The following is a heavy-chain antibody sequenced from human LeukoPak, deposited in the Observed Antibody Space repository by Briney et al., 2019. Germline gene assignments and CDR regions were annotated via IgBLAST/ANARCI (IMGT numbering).Heavy chain of an antibody. CDR2: IRSKAYGGTT. J-gene: IGHJ4*02. D-gene: IGHD3-16*02. V-gene: IGHV3-49*03. CDR1: GFTFGDYA. Sequence: GGSLRLSCTASGFTFGDYAMSWFRQAPGKGLEWVGFIRSKAYGGTTEYAASVKGRFTISRDDSKSIVYLQMNSLKTEDTAVYYCTSTYDYVWGSYRPFDYWGQGTLVTVSS. CDR3: TSTYDYVWGSYRPFDY.